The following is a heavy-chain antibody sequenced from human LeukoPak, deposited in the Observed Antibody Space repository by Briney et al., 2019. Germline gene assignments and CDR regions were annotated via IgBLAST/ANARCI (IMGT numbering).Heavy chain of an antibody. Sequence: GGSLRLSCAASGFIFDDYTMHWVRQVPGKGLEWVSLISWDGGSTSYADSVKGRFTISRDNAKNTLYLQMNSLRAEDTAVYYCARQEYGMDVWGQGTTVTVSS. J-gene: IGHJ6*02. CDR3: ARQEYGMDV. CDR1: GFIFDDYT. CDR2: ISWDGGST. V-gene: IGHV3-43*01.